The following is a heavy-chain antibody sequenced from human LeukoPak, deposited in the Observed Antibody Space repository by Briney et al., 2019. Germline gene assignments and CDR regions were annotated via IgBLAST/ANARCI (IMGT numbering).Heavy chain of an antibody. D-gene: IGHD2-2*01. Sequence: PGGSLRLSCAASGFTFSSSSMIWVRQAPGKGLEWVSSINNVGSHIYYADSVKGRFTISRDNAKNSLYLQMNSLRAEDTAVYYCARASDTSSYCSSTSCYGAFDIWGQGTMVTVSS. J-gene: IGHJ3*02. CDR3: ARASDTSSYCSSTSCYGAFDI. CDR2: INNVGSHI. V-gene: IGHV3-21*01. CDR1: GFTFSSSS.